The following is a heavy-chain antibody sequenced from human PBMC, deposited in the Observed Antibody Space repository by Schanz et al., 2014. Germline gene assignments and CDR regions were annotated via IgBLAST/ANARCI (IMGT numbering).Heavy chain of an antibody. D-gene: IGHD3-10*01. V-gene: IGHV3-74*01. CDR1: GFTFSPYW. CDR3: AKGRFGELSAFDI. Sequence: EVQLVESGGGLVQPGGSLRLSCGSSGFTFSPYWMHWVRQAPGKGLVWVSRINGDGSNTNYADSVKGRFTIARDNAKNTLYQQMNILRAEDTAVYYCAKGRFGELSAFDIWGQGTMVTVSS. J-gene: IGHJ3*02. CDR2: INGDGSNT.